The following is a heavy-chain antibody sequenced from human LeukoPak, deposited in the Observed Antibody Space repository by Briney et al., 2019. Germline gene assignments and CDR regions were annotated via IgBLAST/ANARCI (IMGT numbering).Heavy chain of an antibody. Sequence: SENLSRNGTVSGGSISSGSYYWSWIRQPAGKGLEWIGRIYTSGSTNYNPSLKSRVTISVDTSKNQFSLKLSSVTAADTAVYYCARAYYYDSSGYPFDYWGQGTLVTVSS. CDR2: IYTSGST. D-gene: IGHD3-22*01. J-gene: IGHJ4*02. V-gene: IGHV4-61*02. CDR3: ARAYYYDSSGYPFDY. CDR1: GGSISSGSYY.